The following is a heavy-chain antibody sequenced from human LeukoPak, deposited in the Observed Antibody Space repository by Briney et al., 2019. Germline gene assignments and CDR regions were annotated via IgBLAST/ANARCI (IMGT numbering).Heavy chain of an antibody. CDR2: IIPMFDTP. J-gene: IGHJ5*02. CDR3: ARAGIPGYCTNVTCSNWLDP. CDR1: GDTFTTYA. V-gene: IGHV1-69*06. Sequence: GASVKVSCKASGDTFTTYAIIWVRQAPGQGLEWMGGIIPMFDTPNYAQRLQGRVTITADKSTKTAYMEPTSLRSEDTAVYYCARAGIPGYCTNVTCSNWLDPWGQGTLVTVSS. D-gene: IGHD2-8*01.